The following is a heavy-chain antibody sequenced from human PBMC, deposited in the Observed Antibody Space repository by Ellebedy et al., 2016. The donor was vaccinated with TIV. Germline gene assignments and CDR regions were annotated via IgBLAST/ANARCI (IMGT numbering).Heavy chain of an antibody. CDR3: ARGRGSFEQWLVTDYYYGMDV. CDR2: ISAYNGNA. D-gene: IGHD6-19*01. CDR1: GYTFTNYG. Sequence: ASVKVSCXASGYTFTNYGFTWVRQAPGQGLEWMGWISAYNGNANYAPKFQGRVTMTTDTSASTAYMELRSLRSDDTAVYYCARGRGSFEQWLVTDYYYGMDVWGQGTTVTVSS. J-gene: IGHJ6*02. V-gene: IGHV1-18*01.